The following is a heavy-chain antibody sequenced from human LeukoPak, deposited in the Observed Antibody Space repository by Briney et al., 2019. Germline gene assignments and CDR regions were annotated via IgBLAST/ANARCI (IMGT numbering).Heavy chain of an antibody. J-gene: IGHJ3*02. Sequence: PSETLSLTCTVSGGSISSGGYYWSWIRQPPGEGLEWIGYIYYSGTTNYNPSLKSRVTISVDTSKNQFFLKLSSVTAADTAVYYCARTFYYDSRKAFDIWGQGTMVTVSS. D-gene: IGHD3-22*01. CDR3: ARTFYYDSRKAFDI. V-gene: IGHV4-61*08. CDR1: GGSISSGGYY. CDR2: IYYSGTT.